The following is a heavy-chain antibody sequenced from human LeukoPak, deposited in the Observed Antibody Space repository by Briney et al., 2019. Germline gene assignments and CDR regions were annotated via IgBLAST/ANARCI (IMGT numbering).Heavy chain of an antibody. V-gene: IGHV1-2*02. J-gene: IGHJ5*02. CDR3: ARDGGPPAARTYNWFDP. Sequence: ASVKVSCKASGYTFTGYYMHWVRQAPGQGLEWMGWINPNSGGTNYAQKFQGRVTMTRDTSISTAYMELSRLRSDDTAVYDCARDGGPPAARTYNWFDPWGQGTLVAVSP. CDR1: GYTFTGYY. D-gene: IGHD2-2*01. CDR2: INPNSGGT.